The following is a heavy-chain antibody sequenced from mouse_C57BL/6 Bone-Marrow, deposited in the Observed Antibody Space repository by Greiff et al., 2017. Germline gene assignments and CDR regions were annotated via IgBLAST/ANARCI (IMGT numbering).Heavy chain of an antibody. V-gene: IGHV1-50*01. CDR3: ARDGYYYAMDY. CDR1: GYTFTSYW. J-gene: IGHJ4*01. D-gene: IGHD2-3*01. CDR2: IDPSDSYT. Sequence: HVQLQPPWAELVKPGASVKLSCKASGYTFTSYWMQWVKQRPGQGLEWIGEIDPSDSYTNYNQKFKGKATLTVDTSSSTAYMQLSSLTSEDSAVYYCARDGYYYAMDYWGQGTSVTVSS.